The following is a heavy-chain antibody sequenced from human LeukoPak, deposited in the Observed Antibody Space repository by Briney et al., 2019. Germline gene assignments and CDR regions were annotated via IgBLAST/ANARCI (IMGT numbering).Heavy chain of an antibody. J-gene: IGHJ4*02. D-gene: IGHD3-10*01. Sequence: SETLSLTCTVSGGSISNYYWSWIRQPAGKGLEWIGRIYTSGRTNYNPSLKSRVTMSVDRSKNQFSLKLSSVTAADTAVYYCAKVASGGAKFDYWGQGTLVTVSS. CDR2: IYTSGRT. V-gene: IGHV4-4*07. CDR1: GGSISNYY. CDR3: AKVASGGAKFDY.